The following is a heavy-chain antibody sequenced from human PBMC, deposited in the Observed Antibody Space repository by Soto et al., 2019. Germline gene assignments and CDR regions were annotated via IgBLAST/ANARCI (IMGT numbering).Heavy chain of an antibody. D-gene: IGHD3-16*02. CDR2: MNPNSGNT. CDR1: GYTFTSYD. J-gene: IGHJ6*03. CDR3: ARATIPDYIRGSYRFGDYYYMDV. Sequence: ASVKVSCKASGYTFTSYDINWVRQATGQGLEWMGWMNPNSGNTGYAQKFQGRVTMTRNTSISTAYMELSSLRSEDTAVYYCARATIPDYIRGSYRFGDYYYMDVWGKGTTVTVSS. V-gene: IGHV1-8*01.